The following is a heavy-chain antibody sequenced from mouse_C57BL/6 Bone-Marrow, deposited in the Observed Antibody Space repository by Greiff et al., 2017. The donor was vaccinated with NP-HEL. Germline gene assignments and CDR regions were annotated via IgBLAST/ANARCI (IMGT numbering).Heavy chain of an antibody. Sequence: QVHVKQSGPGLVAPSQSLSITCTVSGFSLTSYGVDWVRQPPGKGLEWLGVIWGGGSTNYNSALMSRLSISKDNSKSQVFLKMNSLQTDDTAMYYCAKRTPRETGSYYAMDYWGQGTSVTVSS. CDR1: GFSLTSYG. CDR2: IWGGGST. CDR3: AKRTPRETGSYYAMDY. J-gene: IGHJ4*01. V-gene: IGHV2-9*01. D-gene: IGHD4-1*01.